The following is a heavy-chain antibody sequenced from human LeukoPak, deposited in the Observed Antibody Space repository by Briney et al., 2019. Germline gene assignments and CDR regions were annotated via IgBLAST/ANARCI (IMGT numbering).Heavy chain of an antibody. D-gene: IGHD6-13*01. Sequence: ASVKVSCKASGGTFSSYAISWVRQAPGQGLEWMGGIIPIFGTANYAQKFQGRVTITADESTSTAYMELSSQRPEDTAVYYCARSDSSSWYGQYYFDYWGQGTLVTVSS. CDR1: GGTFSSYA. J-gene: IGHJ4*02. CDR2: IIPIFGTA. V-gene: IGHV1-69*01. CDR3: ARSDSSSWYGQYYFDY.